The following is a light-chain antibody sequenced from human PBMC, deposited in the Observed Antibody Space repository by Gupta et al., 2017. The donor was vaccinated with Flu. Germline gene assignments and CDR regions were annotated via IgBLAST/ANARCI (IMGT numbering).Light chain of an antibody. CDR1: KLGDKF. J-gene: IGLJ2*01. Sequence: SQGQTASIACSGEKLGDKFTSWYQQRPDQSPVLVIYQDNKRPSGIPERFSSSNSGNTATLTIYGTQAMDEADYFCQTWDSTTAVFGGGTKLTVL. CDR3: QTWDSTTAV. V-gene: IGLV3-1*01. CDR2: QDN.